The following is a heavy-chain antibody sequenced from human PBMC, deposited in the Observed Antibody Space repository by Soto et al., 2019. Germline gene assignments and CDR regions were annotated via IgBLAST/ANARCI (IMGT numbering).Heavy chain of an antibody. CDR2: FSYSGSL. CDR1: GGSSRAYH. J-gene: IGHJ2*01. V-gene: IGHV4-34*01. Sequence: LSLTCSVYGGSSRAYHWSWIRQSPGEGLEWIGEFSYSGSLNYNPSLKRRVAVSLDTSTDHFSLTTTSVTAADTGVYFCAGGPRYWSFALWGRGTLVTVSS. D-gene: IGHD1-20*01. CDR3: AGGPRYWSFAL.